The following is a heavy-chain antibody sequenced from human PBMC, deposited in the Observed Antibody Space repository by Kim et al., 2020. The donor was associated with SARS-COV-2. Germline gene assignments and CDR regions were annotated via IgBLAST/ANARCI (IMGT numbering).Heavy chain of an antibody. D-gene: IGHD1-1*01. V-gene: IGHV3-64D*06. Sequence: TYYADSVKGRFTISRDNSKNTLWLQMSSLRPEDTAVYYCVRDRGSDWNLDYWGQGTLVTVSS. J-gene: IGHJ4*02. CDR3: VRDRGSDWNLDY. CDR2: T.